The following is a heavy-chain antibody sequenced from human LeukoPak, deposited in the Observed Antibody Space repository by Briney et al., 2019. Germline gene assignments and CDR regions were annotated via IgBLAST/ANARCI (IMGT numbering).Heavy chain of an antibody. CDR1: GFTFSSYW. CDR3: ARGDRDLYCSSTSCYPVS. J-gene: IGHJ4*02. V-gene: IGHV3-21*01. Sequence: GGSLRLSCAASGFTFSSYWMHWVRQAPGKGLEWVSSISSSSSYIYYADSVKGRFTISRDNAKNSLYLQMNSLRAEDTAVYYCARGDRDLYCSSTSCYPVSGGQGTLVTVSS. D-gene: IGHD2-2*01. CDR2: ISSSSSYI.